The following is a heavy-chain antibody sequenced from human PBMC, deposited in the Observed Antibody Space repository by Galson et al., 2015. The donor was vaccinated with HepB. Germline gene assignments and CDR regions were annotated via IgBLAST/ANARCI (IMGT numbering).Heavy chain of an antibody. Sequence: SVKVSCKASGYTFTSYAMNWVRQAPGQGLEWMGWINTNTGNPTYAQGFTGRFVFSLDTSVSTAYLQISSLKAEDTAVYYCARDRRRIAAAGGWFDPWGQGTLVTVSS. D-gene: IGHD6-13*01. CDR1: GYTFTSYA. CDR2: INTNTGNP. V-gene: IGHV7-4-1*02. CDR3: ARDRRRIAAAGGWFDP. J-gene: IGHJ5*02.